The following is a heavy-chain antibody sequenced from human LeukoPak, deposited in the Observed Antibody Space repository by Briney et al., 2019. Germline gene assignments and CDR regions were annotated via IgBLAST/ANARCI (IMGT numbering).Heavy chain of an antibody. Sequence: GGSLRLSGQAPGFTFRDSNMSWIRQAPGKGLNWVSYISSSGSTIYYADSVKGRFTVSRDNAKNSLYLQMNSLRAEDTAVYYCARDSTGDPHYYYYGMDVWGQGTTVTVSS. D-gene: IGHD4-17*01. CDR1: GFTFRDSN. CDR2: ISSSGSTI. J-gene: IGHJ6*02. V-gene: IGHV3-11*01. CDR3: ARDSTGDPHYYYYGMDV.